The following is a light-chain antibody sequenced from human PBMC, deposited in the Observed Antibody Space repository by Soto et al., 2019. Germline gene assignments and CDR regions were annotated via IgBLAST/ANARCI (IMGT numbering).Light chain of an antibody. CDR3: QQSYSTTWT. CDR2: AAS. V-gene: IGKV1-39*01. Sequence: DIQMTQSPSSLSASVGDRFTITCRASQGISTYLNWYQQKPGKAPKLLIYAASSLQSGVPARFSGSESETDFTLTISSLQPEDFANYSCQQSYSTTWTFGQGTKVDI. J-gene: IGKJ1*01. CDR1: QGISTY.